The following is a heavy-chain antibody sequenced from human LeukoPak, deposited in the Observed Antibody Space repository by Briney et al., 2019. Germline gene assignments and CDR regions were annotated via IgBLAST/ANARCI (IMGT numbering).Heavy chain of an antibody. CDR2: IYYSGST. Sequence: SQTLSLTCTVSGGSISSGDYYWSWIRQHPGKGLEWIGYIYYSGSTYYNPSLKSRVTISVDTSKNQFSLKLSSVTAADTAVYCCARGRHQYYGSGSYLVYWGQGTLVTVSS. D-gene: IGHD3-10*01. CDR3: ARGRHQYYGSGSYLVY. CDR1: GGSISSGDYY. J-gene: IGHJ4*02. V-gene: IGHV4-31*03.